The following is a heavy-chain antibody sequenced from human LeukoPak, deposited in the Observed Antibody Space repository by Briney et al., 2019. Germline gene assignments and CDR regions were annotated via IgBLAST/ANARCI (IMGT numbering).Heavy chain of an antibody. CDR2: ISGSGSST. D-gene: IGHD5-18*01. Sequence: GGSLRLSCAASGFTFSSYAMSWVRQAPGKGLEWVSGISGSGSSTYNADSVKGRFTISRDNSKNTVYLQMNSLRAEDTAVYYRAKVTAGIYFDYWGQGTLVTVSS. CDR1: GFTFSSYA. V-gene: IGHV3-23*01. CDR3: AKVTAGIYFDY. J-gene: IGHJ4*02.